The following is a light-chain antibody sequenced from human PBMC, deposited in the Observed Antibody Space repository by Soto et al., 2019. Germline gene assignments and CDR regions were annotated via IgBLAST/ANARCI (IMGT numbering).Light chain of an antibody. CDR3: ATWDDSLDGDV. Sequence: QLVLTQPPSASGTPGQRVTISCSGSSSNIGSNTVNWYQQLPGTAPKLLIYSHNQRPSGVPDRFSVSKSGTSASLAISGLQSEDEADYYCATWDDSLDGDVFGTGTKLTVL. V-gene: IGLV1-44*01. J-gene: IGLJ1*01. CDR1: SSNIGSNT. CDR2: SHN.